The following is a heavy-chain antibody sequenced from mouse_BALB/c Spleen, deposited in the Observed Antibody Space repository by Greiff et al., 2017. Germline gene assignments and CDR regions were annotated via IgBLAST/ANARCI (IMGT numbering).Heavy chain of an antibody. J-gene: IGHJ3*01. CDR2: ISSGSSTI. CDR1: GFTFSSFG. D-gene: IGHD2-4*01. Sequence: EVQGVESGGGLVQPGGSRKLSCAASGFTFSSFGMHWVRQAPEKGLEWVAYISSGSSTIYYADTVKGRFTISRDNPKNTLFLQMTSLRSEDTAMYYCAREGNYDYAFAYWGQGTLVTVSA. CDR3: AREGNYDYAFAY. V-gene: IGHV5-17*02.